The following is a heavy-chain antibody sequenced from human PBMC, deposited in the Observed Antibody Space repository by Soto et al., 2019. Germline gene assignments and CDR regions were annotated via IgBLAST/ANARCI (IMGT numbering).Heavy chain of an antibody. Sequence: QVQLVESGGGVVQPGRSLRLSCAASGFTFSSYGMHWVRQAPGKGLEWVAVIWYDGSNKYYADSVKGRFTISRDNSKNTLYLQMNSLRAEDTAVYYCARDRGITMARGVKGTDAFDIWGQGTMVTVSS. D-gene: IGHD3-10*01. V-gene: IGHV3-33*01. CDR2: IWYDGSNK. J-gene: IGHJ3*02. CDR3: ARDRGITMARGVKGTDAFDI. CDR1: GFTFSSYG.